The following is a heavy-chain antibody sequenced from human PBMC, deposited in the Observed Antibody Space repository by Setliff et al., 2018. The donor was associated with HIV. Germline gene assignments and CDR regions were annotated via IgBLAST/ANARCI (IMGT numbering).Heavy chain of an antibody. Sequence: SETLSLTCSVSGGSISSSSYYWGWIRQPPGKGLEWIGSGSYSGSSYYNPSLKSRVTISVDTSKNQFSLKLSSVTAADTAVYYCARDSVVRGVMVGMDVWGKGTTVTVSS. CDR1: GGSISSSSYY. V-gene: IGHV4-39*07. CDR2: GSYSGSS. CDR3: ARDSVVRGVMVGMDV. D-gene: IGHD3-10*01. J-gene: IGHJ6*03.